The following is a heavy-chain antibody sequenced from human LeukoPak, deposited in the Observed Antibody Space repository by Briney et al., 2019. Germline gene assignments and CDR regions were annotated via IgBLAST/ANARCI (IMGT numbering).Heavy chain of an antibody. CDR3: AKANTSPYDSSGYGYDY. J-gene: IGHJ4*02. D-gene: IGHD3-22*01. CDR1: GFTFSSYW. CDR2: INSDGSST. V-gene: IGHV3-74*01. Sequence: GGSLRLSCAASGFTFSSYWMHWVRQAPGKGLVWVSRINSDGSSTSYADSVKGRFTISRDNAKNTLYLQMNSLRAEDTAVYYCAKANTSPYDSSGYGYDYWGQGTLVTVSS.